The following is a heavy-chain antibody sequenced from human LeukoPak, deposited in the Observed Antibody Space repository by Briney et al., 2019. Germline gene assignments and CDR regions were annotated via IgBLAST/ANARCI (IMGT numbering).Heavy chain of an antibody. CDR1: GFTFSSYA. Sequence: GGCLRLSCAASGFTFSSYAMSWVRQAPGKGLEWVSVIYSDGSTSYADSVKGRFTISRDNSKNTLYLQMNSLRAEDTAVYYCAREVYYYDSSGYHFDYWGQGTLVTVSS. CDR3: AREVYYYDSSGYHFDY. V-gene: IGHV3-66*01. D-gene: IGHD3-22*01. CDR2: IYSDGST. J-gene: IGHJ4*02.